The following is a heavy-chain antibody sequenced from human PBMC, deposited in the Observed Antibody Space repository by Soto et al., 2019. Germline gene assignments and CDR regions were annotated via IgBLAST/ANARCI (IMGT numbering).Heavy chain of an antibody. CDR3: ARVSGDYTFDI. D-gene: IGHD4-17*01. V-gene: IGHV4-59*01. CDR2: IYYSGST. Sequence: PETLSLTCTVSGGSISSYYWSWIRQPPGKGLEWIGYIYYSGSTNYNPSLKSRVTISVDTSKNQFSLKLSSVTAADTAVYYCARVSGDYTFDIWGQGTMVTVSS. J-gene: IGHJ3*02. CDR1: GGSISSYY.